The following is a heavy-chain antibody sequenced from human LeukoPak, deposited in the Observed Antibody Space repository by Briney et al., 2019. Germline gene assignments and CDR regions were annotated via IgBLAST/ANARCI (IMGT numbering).Heavy chain of an antibody. CDR1: GGSISSYY. V-gene: IGHV4-39*01. CDR3: ARPRGGSYYSGMDV. CDR2: IYYSGNT. J-gene: IGHJ6*02. Sequence: SETLSLTCTVSGGSISSYYWGWIRQPPGKGLEWIGSIYYSGNTYYNPSLKSRVTISVDTSKNQFSLKLTSVTAADTAVYYCARPRGGSYYSGMDVWGQGTTVAVSS. D-gene: IGHD1-26*01.